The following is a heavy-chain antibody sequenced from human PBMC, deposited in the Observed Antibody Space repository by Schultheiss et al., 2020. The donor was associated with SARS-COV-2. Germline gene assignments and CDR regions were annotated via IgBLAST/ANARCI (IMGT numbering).Heavy chain of an antibody. J-gene: IGHJ4*02. CDR3: ASEGSSGWYDLDY. D-gene: IGHD6-19*01. Sequence: SETLSLTCAVYGGSFSGYYWSWIRQPPGKGLEWIGYIYYSGSTNYNPSLKSRVTISVDTSKNQFSLKLSSVTAADTAVYYCASEGSSGWYDLDYWGQGTLVTVSS. CDR1: GGSFSGYY. CDR2: IYYSGST. V-gene: IGHV4-59*01.